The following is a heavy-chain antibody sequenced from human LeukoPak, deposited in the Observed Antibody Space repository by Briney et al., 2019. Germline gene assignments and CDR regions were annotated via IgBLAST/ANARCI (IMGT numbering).Heavy chain of an antibody. V-gene: IGHV3-23*01. CDR1: GFTFSSYA. Sequence: GGSLRLSCAASGFTFSSYAMSWVRQAPGKGLEWVSAISGSGGSTYYADSVKGRFTISRDNSKNTLYLQMNSLRAEDTALYYCAKDIRLGPRYYGMDVWGQGTTVTVSS. CDR3: AKDIRLGPRYYGMDV. J-gene: IGHJ6*02. CDR2: ISGSGGST. D-gene: IGHD1-1*01.